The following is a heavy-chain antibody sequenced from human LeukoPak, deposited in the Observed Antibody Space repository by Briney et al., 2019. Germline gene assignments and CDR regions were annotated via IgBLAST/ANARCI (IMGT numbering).Heavy chain of an antibody. CDR1: GGSISSYY. Sequence: PPETLSLTCTVSGGSISSYYWSWIRQHPGKGLEWIGYIYYSGSTYYNPSLKSRVTISVDTSKNQFSLKLSSVTAADTAVYYCARENCSGGSCPGYYYYGMDVWGQGTTVTVSS. CDR3: ARENCSGGSCPGYYYYGMDV. D-gene: IGHD2-15*01. J-gene: IGHJ6*02. V-gene: IGHV4-59*06. CDR2: IYYSGST.